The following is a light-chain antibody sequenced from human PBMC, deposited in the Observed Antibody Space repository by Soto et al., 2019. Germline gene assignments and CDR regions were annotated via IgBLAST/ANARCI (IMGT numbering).Light chain of an antibody. J-gene: IGKJ1*01. CDR3: QQYNNWPRT. V-gene: IGKV3-15*01. CDR2: GAS. CDR1: QSVSSGY. Sequence: EIVLTQSPGTLSLSPGERATLSCRASQSVSSGYLAWYHQKPGQAPRLLIYGASTRATGIPARFSGSGSGTEFTLTINSLQSEDFAVYYCQQYNNWPRTFGQGTKVDI.